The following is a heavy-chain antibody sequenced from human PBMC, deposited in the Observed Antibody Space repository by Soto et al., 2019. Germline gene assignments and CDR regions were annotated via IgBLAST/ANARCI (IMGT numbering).Heavy chain of an antibody. CDR3: ARGYFDSGQASDL. J-gene: IGHJ4*02. V-gene: IGHV5-51*01. CDR2: IFTRDSET. CDR1: GHIFTTHW. D-gene: IGHD3-10*01. Sequence: GESLKISCKAPGHIFTTHWIGWVRQTPGKGLEWMGLIFTRDSETKTSPSFQGHVSFSVDNSINTVYLQWTSLKTTDTAIYFCARGYFDSGQASDLWGPGIPLPV.